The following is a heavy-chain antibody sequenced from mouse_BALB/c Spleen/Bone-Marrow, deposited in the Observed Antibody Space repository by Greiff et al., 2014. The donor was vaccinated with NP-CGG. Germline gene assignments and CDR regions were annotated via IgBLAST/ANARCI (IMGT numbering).Heavy chain of an antibody. J-gene: IGHJ2*01. CDR2: ISSGSSTI. V-gene: IGHV5-17*02. Sequence: EVKLMESGGGLVQPGGSRKLSCAASGFTFSSFGMHWVRQAPEKGLEWVAYISSGSSTIYCADTVKGRFTISRDNPKNTLFLQMTSLRSEDTAMYYCARDVPLYDVGYFDYWGQGTTLTVSS. CDR3: ARDVPLYDVGYFDY. D-gene: IGHD2-14*01. CDR1: GFTFSSFG.